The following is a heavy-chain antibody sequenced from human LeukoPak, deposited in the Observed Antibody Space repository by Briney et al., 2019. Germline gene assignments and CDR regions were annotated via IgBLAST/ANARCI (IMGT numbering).Heavy chain of an antibody. D-gene: IGHD3-22*01. CDR3: ASPGARGYDSSGYYPFDY. CDR1: GGSFSGYY. J-gene: IGHJ4*02. CDR2: IYYSGST. V-gene: IGHV4-34*01. Sequence: PSETLSLTCAVYGGSFSGYYRGGIHPPPGKGLEWIGRIYYSGSTYYHPSLKSRVTISVDKSKNHFSLKLSSVTAADTAVYYCASPGARGYDSSGYYPFDYWGQGTLVTVSS.